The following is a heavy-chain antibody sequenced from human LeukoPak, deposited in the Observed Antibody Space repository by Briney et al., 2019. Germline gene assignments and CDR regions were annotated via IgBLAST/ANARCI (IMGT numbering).Heavy chain of an antibody. J-gene: IGHJ4*02. CDR3: AAHIAAAGTGEDY. Sequence: SVKVSCKASGGTFSSYAISWVRQAPGQGLEWMGGIIPIFGTANYAQKFQGRVTITADESTSTAYMELSSLRSVDTAVYYCAAHIAAAGTGEDYWGQGTLVTVSS. CDR2: IIPIFGTA. V-gene: IGHV1-69*01. CDR1: GGTFSSYA. D-gene: IGHD6-13*01.